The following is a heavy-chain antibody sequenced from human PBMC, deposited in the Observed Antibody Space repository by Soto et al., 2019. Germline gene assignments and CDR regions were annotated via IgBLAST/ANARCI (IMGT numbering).Heavy chain of an antibody. CDR3: ARAPRGYYYYMDV. D-gene: IGHD3-10*01. CDR2: LNPNSNGT. V-gene: IGHV1-2*04. J-gene: IGHJ6*03. Sequence: ASVTVSCLASGYTFIGYYMHWVRPAPGQGLEWMGWLNPNSNGTTYAQQFHSWVTMTRDTSISTAYLELSRLRPHDTAVYYCARAPRGYYYYMDVWGKGTTVTVSS. CDR1: GYTFIGYY.